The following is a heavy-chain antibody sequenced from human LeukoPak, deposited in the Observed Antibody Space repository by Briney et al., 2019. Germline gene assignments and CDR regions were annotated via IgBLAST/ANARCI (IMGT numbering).Heavy chain of an antibody. CDR1: GGSISSYY. CDR3: ARVGSSWHTGGYYYYMDV. D-gene: IGHD6-13*01. CDR2: IYYSGST. J-gene: IGHJ6*03. V-gene: IGHV4-59*01. Sequence: SETLSLTCTVSGGSISSYYWSWIRQPPGKGLEWIGYIYYSGSTNYNPSLKSRVTISVDTSKNQFSLKLSSVTAADTAVYYCARVGSSWHTGGYYYYMDVWGKGTTVTVSS.